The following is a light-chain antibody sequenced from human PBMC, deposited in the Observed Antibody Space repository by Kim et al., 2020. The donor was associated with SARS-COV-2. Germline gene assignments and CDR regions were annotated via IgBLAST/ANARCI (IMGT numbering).Light chain of an antibody. CDR3: QQSYSSPQT. J-gene: IGKJ1*01. CDR2: AAS. V-gene: IGKV1-39*01. CDR1: QIIANF. Sequence: DIQMTQSPSSLSASVGDRVTITCRASQIIANFLNWYQQKPGKAPKLLIYAASSLQSGVPSRFSGSGSGTDFTLTISSLQPEDLAIYYCQQSYSSPQTFGQGTKVDIK.